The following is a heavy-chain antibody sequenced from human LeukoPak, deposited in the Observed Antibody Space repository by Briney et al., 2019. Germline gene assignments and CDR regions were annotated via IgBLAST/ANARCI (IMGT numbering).Heavy chain of an antibody. CDR1: GFTFSSYA. J-gene: IGHJ4*02. CDR2: ISGSGGST. D-gene: IGHD6-6*01. V-gene: IGHV3-23*01. CDR3: ARDGGEQLVGPFDY. Sequence: GGSLRLSCAASGFTFSSYAMSWVRQAPGKGLEWVSAISGSGGSTYYADSVKGRFTISRDNSKNTLYLQMNSLRAENTAVYYCARDGGEQLVGPFDYWGQGTLVTVSS.